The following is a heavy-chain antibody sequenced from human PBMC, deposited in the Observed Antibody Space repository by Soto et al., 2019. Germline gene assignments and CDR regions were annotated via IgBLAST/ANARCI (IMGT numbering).Heavy chain of an antibody. D-gene: IGHD3-16*01. CDR1: VFSLRTTGEG. CDR2: IYWNDDK. J-gene: IGHJ4*02. V-gene: IGHV2-5*01. Sequence: QITLKESGPTLVEPTQTLTLICTYSVFSLRTTGEGVGWIRQPPGKALEWLGIIYWNDDKRYSPSLKNRFTLTSDISKSQVVLTMTNMDPVATATYSCAHTWGLPFDYWGQGTLVIVSS. CDR3: AHTWGLPFDY.